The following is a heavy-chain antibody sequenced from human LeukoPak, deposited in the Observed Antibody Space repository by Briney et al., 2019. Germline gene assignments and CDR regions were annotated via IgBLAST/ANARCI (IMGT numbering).Heavy chain of an antibody. CDR3: AGIAVAGPYYFDY. J-gene: IGHJ4*02. D-gene: IGHD6-19*01. CDR1: GGSFSGYY. V-gene: IGHV4-34*01. Sequence: KTSETLSLTCAVYGGSFSGYYWSWIRQPPGKGLEWIGEINHSGSTNYNPSLKSRVTISVDTSKNQFSLKLSSVTAADTAVYYCAGIAVAGPYYFDYWGQGTLVTVSS. CDR2: INHSGST.